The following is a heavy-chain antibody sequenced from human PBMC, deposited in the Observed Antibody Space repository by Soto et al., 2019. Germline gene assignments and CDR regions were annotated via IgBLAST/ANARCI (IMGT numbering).Heavy chain of an antibody. D-gene: IGHD6-13*01. CDR2: ISYDGSNK. CDR1: GFTFSSYG. V-gene: IGHV3-30*18. Sequence: PGGSLRLSCAASGFTFSSYGMHWVRQAPGKGLEWVAVISYDGSNKYYADSVKGRFTISRDNSKNTLYLQMNSLRAEDTAVYYCAKTSIAAAEVDYWGQGTLVTVSS. CDR3: AKTSIAAAEVDY. J-gene: IGHJ4*02.